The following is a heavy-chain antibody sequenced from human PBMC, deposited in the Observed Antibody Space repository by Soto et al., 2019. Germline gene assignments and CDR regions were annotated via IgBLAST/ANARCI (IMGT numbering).Heavy chain of an antibody. CDR2: INWNGGST. J-gene: IGHJ5*02. CDR1: GFTFDDYG. D-gene: IGHD3-16*01. V-gene: IGHV3-20*01. CDR3: ARFRTGTHGGDFDP. Sequence: GGSLRLSCAASGFTFDDYGMSWVRQAPGKGLEWVSGINWNGGSTGYADSVKGRFTISRDNAKNSLYLQMNSLRAEDTALYHCARFRTGTHGGDFDPWGQGTLVTVSS.